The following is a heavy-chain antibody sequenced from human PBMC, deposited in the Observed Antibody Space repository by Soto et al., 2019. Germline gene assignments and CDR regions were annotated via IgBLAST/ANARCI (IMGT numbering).Heavy chain of an antibody. CDR3: AHRYCSGDWYSLDY. CDR1: GFSLSTSGVG. Sequence: QITLKESGPTLVIPTQTLTLTCSFSGFSLSTSGVGVGWIRQPPGKALEWLTLLYWDGDKRYSPSLKNRLTITQDTSKHQVVLTMPNMDPVDTATYYCAHRYCSGDWYSLDYWCLGTLVTVCS. V-gene: IGHV2-5*02. D-gene: IGHD2-21*02. J-gene: IGHJ4*02. CDR2: LYWDGDK.